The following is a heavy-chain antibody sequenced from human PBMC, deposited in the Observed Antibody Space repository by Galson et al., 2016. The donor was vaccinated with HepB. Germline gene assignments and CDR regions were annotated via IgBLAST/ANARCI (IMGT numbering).Heavy chain of an antibody. CDR3: AREEIT. J-gene: IGHJ4*02. CDR2: IYHSGST. CDR1: GGSIISGGYY. D-gene: IGHD1-14*01. Sequence: TLSLTCTVSGGSIISGGYYWSWLRQHPGKGLEWIGYIYHSGSTSYNPSLKSRVTISLDTSKNQFSLKLSSVTVADTAVYYCAREEITWGQGALVTVSS. V-gene: IGHV4-31*03.